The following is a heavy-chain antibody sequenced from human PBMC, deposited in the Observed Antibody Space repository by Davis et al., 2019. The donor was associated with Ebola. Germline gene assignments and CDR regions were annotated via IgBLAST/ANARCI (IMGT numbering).Heavy chain of an antibody. J-gene: IGHJ4*02. CDR1: GFTFSSYA. V-gene: IGHV3-30-3*01. CDR2: ISYDGSNK. D-gene: IGHD2-2*01. CDR3: AKGGCSSSTCYQNY. Sequence: GESLKISCAASGFTFSSYAMHWIRQAPGKGLEWVAVISYDGSNKYYADSVKGRFTISRDNSKNTLYLQMSSLRAEDTTMYYCAKGGCSSSTCYQNYWGQGTLVTVSS.